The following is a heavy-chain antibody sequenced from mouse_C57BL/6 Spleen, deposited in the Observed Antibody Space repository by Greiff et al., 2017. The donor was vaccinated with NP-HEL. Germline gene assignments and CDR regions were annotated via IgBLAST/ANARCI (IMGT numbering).Heavy chain of an antibody. CDR1: GYSFTSYY. CDR2: IYPGSGNT. J-gene: IGHJ4*01. D-gene: IGHD4-1*01. V-gene: IGHV1-66*01. CDR3: ARSLTGTDYYAMDY. Sequence: QVQLQQSGPELVKPGASVKISCKASGYSFTSYYIHWVKQRPGQGLEWIGWIYPGSGNTKYNEKFKGKATLTADTSSSTAYMQLSSLTSEDSAVYYCARSLTGTDYYAMDYWGQGTSVTVSS.